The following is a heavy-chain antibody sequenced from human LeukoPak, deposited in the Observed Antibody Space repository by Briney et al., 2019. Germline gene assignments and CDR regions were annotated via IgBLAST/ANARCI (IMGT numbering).Heavy chain of an antibody. J-gene: IGHJ4*02. CDR3: ARGGATRGRFEN. Sequence: GGSLRLSCAASGFTFDDCAMHWVRQAPGKGLEWVSLISGDGGSTYYADSVKGRFTISRDNPKNSLYLQMNSLRAEDTAVYYCARGGATRGRFENWGQGTLVTVSS. CDR2: ISGDGGST. V-gene: IGHV3-43*02. CDR1: GFTFDDCA. D-gene: IGHD1-26*01.